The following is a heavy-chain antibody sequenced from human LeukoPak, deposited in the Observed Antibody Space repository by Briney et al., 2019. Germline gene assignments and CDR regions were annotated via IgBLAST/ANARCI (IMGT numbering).Heavy chain of an antibody. CDR3: VTPRSWELSDMAV. CDR1: GYSITTNYY. V-gene: IGHV4-38-2*02. J-gene: IGHJ6*03. Sequence: KPSETLSLTCTVSGYSITTNYYWAWIRQSPGTGLEWIGSVYHNGETYYNPSLKSRVIISVDTSKNEFSLRLTCVTAADTAVYYCVTPRSWELSDMAVWGKGTTVIVSS. D-gene: IGHD1-26*01. CDR2: VYHNGET.